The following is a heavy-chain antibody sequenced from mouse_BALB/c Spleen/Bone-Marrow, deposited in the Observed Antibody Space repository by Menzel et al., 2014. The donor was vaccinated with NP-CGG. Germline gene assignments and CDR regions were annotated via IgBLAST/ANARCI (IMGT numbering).Heavy chain of an antibody. CDR1: GYSFTSYW. CDR3: ARGDDGYYGDY. CDR2: IDPSDSET. J-gene: IGHJ2*01. V-gene: IGHV1S126*01. Sequence: VQLVESGPQLVRPGASVKISCKASGYSFTSYWMHRVKQRPGQGLEWIGMIDPSDSETRLNQKFKDKATLTVDKSSSTAYMQLSSPTSEDSAVYYCARGDDGYYGDYWGQGTTLTVSS. D-gene: IGHD2-3*01.